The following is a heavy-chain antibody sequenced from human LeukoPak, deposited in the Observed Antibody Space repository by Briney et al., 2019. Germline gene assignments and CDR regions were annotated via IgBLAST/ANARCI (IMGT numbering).Heavy chain of an antibody. V-gene: IGHV3-30*18. J-gene: IGHJ4*02. D-gene: IGHD3-10*01. Sequence: GGSLRLSCAASGFTFSSYGMHWVRQAPGKGLEWVAVISYDGCNKYYADSVKGRFTISRDNSKNTLYLQMNSLRAEDTAVYYCAKDPTKMVRGVTYYFDYWGQGTLVTVSS. CDR1: GFTFSSYG. CDR3: AKDPTKMVRGVTYYFDY. CDR2: ISYDGCNK.